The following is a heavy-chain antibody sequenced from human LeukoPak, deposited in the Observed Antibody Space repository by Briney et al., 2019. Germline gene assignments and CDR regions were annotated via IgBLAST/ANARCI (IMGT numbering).Heavy chain of an antibody. V-gene: IGHV3-66*02. CDR2: IYSGGST. CDR3: ASEVGATTTDY. Sequence: GGSLRLSCAASGFTVSSNYMSWVRQAPGKGLEWVSVIYSGGSTYYAYSVKGRFTISRDNSKNTLYLQMNSLRAEDTAVYYCASEVGATTTDYWGQGTLVTVSS. CDR1: GFTVSSNY. D-gene: IGHD1-26*01. J-gene: IGHJ4*02.